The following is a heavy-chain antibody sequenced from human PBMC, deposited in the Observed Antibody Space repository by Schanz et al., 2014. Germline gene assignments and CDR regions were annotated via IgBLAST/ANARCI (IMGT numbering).Heavy chain of an antibody. Sequence: VQVVQSGGGLVKPGGSLRLSCAASGFSVGNKYMNWVRQAPGKGLEWVSALSEGGGGTHYADSVRGRFTISSDSSKNTLYLQMSSLRADDTAVYYCAKAADWPVTRFDPWGQGTLVTVSS. D-gene: IGHD3-9*01. CDR3: AKAADWPVTRFDP. V-gene: IGHV3-23*04. J-gene: IGHJ5*02. CDR2: LSEGGGGT. CDR1: GFSVGNKY.